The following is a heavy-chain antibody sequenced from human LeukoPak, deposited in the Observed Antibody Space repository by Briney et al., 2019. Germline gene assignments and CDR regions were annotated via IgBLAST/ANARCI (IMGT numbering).Heavy chain of an antibody. V-gene: IGHV4-39*07. CDR2: IYYSGST. D-gene: IGHD5-12*01. CDR3: ATEIVATNSFDY. CDR1: GGSISSTIYY. Sequence: SETLSLTCTVSGGSISSTIYYWGWIRQTPGKGLEYIGSIYYSGSTYYNPSLKSRVTISVDTSKNQFSLKLSSVTAADTAMYYCATEIVATNSFDYWGQGTLVTVSS. J-gene: IGHJ4*02.